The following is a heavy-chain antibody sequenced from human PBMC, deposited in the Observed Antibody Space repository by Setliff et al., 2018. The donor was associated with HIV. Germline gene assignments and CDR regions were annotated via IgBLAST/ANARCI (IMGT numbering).Heavy chain of an antibody. V-gene: IGHV3-48*03. CDR3: ARDLGGLGRTYIDY. Sequence: GGSLRLSCAASGFTFSSYEVNWVRQAPGKGLEWVSHISTSGGIIYYADSVKGRFTISRDNAKNLVYLQMNSLRAEDTAVYYCARDLGGLGRTYIDYWGQGALVTVSS. J-gene: IGHJ4*02. D-gene: IGHD2-15*01. CDR2: ISTSGGII. CDR1: GFTFSSYE.